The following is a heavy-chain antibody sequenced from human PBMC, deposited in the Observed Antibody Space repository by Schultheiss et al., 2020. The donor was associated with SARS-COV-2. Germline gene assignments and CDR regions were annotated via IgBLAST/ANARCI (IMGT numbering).Heavy chain of an antibody. CDR1: GGSFSGYY. CDR3: ARGIVVPAAQIDY. D-gene: IGHD2-2*01. Sequence: SCAVYGGSFSGYYWSWIRQPPGKGLEWIGYIYYSGSTNYNPSLKSRVTISVDTSKNQFSLKLSSVTAADTAVYYCARGIVVPAAQIDYWGQGTLVTVSS. CDR2: IYYSGST. J-gene: IGHJ4*02. V-gene: IGHV4-59*12.